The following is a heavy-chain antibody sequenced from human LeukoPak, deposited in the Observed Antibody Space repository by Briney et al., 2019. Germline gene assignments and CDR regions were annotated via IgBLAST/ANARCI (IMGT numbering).Heavy chain of an antibody. CDR1: GFTFSSYS. CDR2: ISSSSSYI. Sequence: GGSLRLSCAASGFTFSSYSMNWVRQAPGKGLEWVSSISSSSSYIYYADSVKGRFTISRDNAKNSLYLQMNSLRAEDTAVYYCARTDRMQEHAFDIWGQGTMVTVSS. V-gene: IGHV3-21*01. D-gene: IGHD1-1*01. CDR3: ARTDRMQEHAFDI. J-gene: IGHJ3*02.